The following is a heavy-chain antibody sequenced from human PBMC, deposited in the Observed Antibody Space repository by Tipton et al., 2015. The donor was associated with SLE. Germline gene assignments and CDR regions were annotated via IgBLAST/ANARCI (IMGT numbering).Heavy chain of an antibody. V-gene: IGHV4-31*03. CDR2: IYHTGST. CDR3: ARARRTTSSHFDY. J-gene: IGHJ4*02. Sequence: TLSLTCTVSGGSITTVGYYLSWNRQHPGKGLEWIGYIYHTGSTYYNPSLERRLTISIDTSKNQFSLRLNSMTPADTALYYCARARRTTSSHFDYWGQGTLVTVSS. CDR1: GGSITTVGYY. D-gene: IGHD1-14*01.